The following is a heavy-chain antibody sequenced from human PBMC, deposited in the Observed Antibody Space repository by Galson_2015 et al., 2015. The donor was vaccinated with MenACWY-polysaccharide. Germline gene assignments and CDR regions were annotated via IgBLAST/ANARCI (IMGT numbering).Heavy chain of an antibody. Sequence: SVKVSCKASGYTFTSRDINWVRQAAGQGLEWMGWTTASSGNAVYAQKFQDRATLPRDTSTSTVYMELSSLRSEDTGVYYCATGAGVVGDSWGQGTLVTVSS. V-gene: IGHV1-8*01. CDR2: TTASSGNA. CDR3: ATGAGVVGDS. D-gene: IGHD2-15*01. J-gene: IGHJ4*02. CDR1: GYTFTSRD.